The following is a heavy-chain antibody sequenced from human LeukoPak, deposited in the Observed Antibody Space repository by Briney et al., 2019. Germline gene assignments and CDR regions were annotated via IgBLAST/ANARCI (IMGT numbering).Heavy chain of an antibody. Sequence: GGSLRLSCAASGFTFSSHSMTWVRQAPGKGLEWILYINSVGSAMYYADSVKGRFTISRDNAKNSLSLQMNSLRGEDTAVYFCARFNGSGSWEFDPWGQGTLVTVSS. V-gene: IGHV3-48*01. J-gene: IGHJ5*02. CDR2: INSVGSAM. CDR1: GFTFSSHS. D-gene: IGHD3-10*01. CDR3: ARFNGSGSWEFDP.